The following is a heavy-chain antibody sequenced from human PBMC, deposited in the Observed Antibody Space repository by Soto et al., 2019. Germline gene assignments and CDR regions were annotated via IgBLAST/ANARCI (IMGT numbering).Heavy chain of an antibody. CDR1: GFTFRDYY. J-gene: IGHJ4*02. V-gene: IGHV3-11*01. Sequence: GGSLRLSCAASGFTFRDYYMSWIRQAPGKGLEWISYISISGSSIYYADSVKGRFTISRDDAKNSLYLQMNSLKASDTAMYYCAAGKIAAAVDYWGQGTLVTVSS. CDR2: ISISGSSI. CDR3: AAGKIAAAVDY. D-gene: IGHD6-13*01.